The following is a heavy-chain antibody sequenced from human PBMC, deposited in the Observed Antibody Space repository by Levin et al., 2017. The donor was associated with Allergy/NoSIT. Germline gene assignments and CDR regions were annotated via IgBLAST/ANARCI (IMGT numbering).Heavy chain of an antibody. D-gene: IGHD3-22*01. V-gene: IGHV3-66*01. CDR3: ARELYYYDSSGSNYFDY. CDR1: GFTVSSNY. J-gene: IGHJ4*02. Sequence: GGSLRLSCAASGFTVSSNYMSWVRQAPGKGLEWVSVIYSGGSTYYADSVKGRFTISRDNSKNTLYLQMNSLRAEDTAVYYCARELYYYDSSGSNYFDYWGQGTLVTVSS. CDR2: IYSGGST.